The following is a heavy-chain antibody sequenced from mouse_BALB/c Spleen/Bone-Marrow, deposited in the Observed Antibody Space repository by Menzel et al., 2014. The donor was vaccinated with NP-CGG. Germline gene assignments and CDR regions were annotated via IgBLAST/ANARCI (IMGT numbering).Heavy chain of an antibody. Sequence: DVKLQESGGGLVKSGGSLKLSCAASGFSFSNYGMSWVRQTPEKRLEWVATISGDGRYTFYSDSVKGRFTISRDNAKNSLYLQLSSLRSEDTALYYCARHAYYDQTEVSFVYWGQGTLVTVSA. J-gene: IGHJ3*01. CDR3: ARHAYYDQTEVSFVY. CDR2: ISGDGRYT. V-gene: IGHV5-9-2*01. CDR1: GFSFSNYG. D-gene: IGHD2-4*01.